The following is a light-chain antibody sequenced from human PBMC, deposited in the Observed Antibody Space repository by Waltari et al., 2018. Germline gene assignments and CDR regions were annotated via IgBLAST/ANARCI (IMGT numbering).Light chain of an antibody. V-gene: IGKV3-11*01. CDR1: QSIRSY. CDR3: QQRSNWPLS. CDR2: DVS. Sequence: ESVLTQSPATLSLSPGDRANLSCRASQSIRSYLAWYQQKPGQAPRLLIYDVSNRATGIPARFSGSGSGTDFTLTISSLQPEDFAVYYCQQRSNWPLSFGGGTKVEIK. J-gene: IGKJ4*01.